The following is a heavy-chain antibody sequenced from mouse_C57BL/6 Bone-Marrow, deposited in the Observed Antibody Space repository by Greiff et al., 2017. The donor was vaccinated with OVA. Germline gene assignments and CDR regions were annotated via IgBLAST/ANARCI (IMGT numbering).Heavy chain of an antibody. D-gene: IGHD1-1*01. CDR3: ARLFATVKYWYFDV. Sequence: VQLQQSGAELVKPGASVKLSCKASGYTFTSYWMQWVKQRPGQGLEWIGEIDPSDSYTNYNQKFKGKATLTVDTSSSTAYMQLSSLTSEDSAVYYCARLFATVKYWYFDVWGTGTTVTVSS. CDR1: GYTFTSYW. CDR2: IDPSDSYT. V-gene: IGHV1-50*01. J-gene: IGHJ1*03.